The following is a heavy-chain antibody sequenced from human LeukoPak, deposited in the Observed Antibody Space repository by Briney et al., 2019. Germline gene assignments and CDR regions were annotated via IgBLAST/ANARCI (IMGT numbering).Heavy chain of an antibody. J-gene: IGHJ4*02. CDR3: ASLFGYSSSWYVY. CDR1: GFTFSNYG. D-gene: IGHD6-13*01. CDR2: ITDSGGST. Sequence: GGSLRLSCAASGFTFSNYGMSWVRQAPGKGLEWVSVITDSGGSTYYADSVKGRFTISRDNSKNTLYLQMNSLRAEDTAVYYCASLFGYSSSWYVYWGQGTLVTVSS. V-gene: IGHV3-23*01.